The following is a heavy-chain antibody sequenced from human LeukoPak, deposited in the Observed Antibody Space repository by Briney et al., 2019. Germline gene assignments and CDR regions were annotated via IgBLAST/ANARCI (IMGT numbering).Heavy chain of an antibody. CDR1: GFTFSSYA. J-gene: IGHJ4*02. V-gene: IGHV3-23*01. D-gene: IGHD2-2*02. CDR2: ISGSGGST. CDR3: AKDWGEYCSSTSCYSYFDY. Sequence: GGSLRLSCAASGFTFSSYAMSWVRQAPGKGLEWVSAISGSGGSTYYADSVKGRFTISRDNAKNSLYLQMNSLRAEDTALYYCAKDWGEYCSSTSCYSYFDYWGQGTLVTVSS.